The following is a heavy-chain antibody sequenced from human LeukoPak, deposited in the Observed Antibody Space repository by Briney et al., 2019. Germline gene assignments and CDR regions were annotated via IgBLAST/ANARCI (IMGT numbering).Heavy chain of an antibody. D-gene: IGHD3-9*01. CDR2: ISAYNGNT. CDR1: GYTFTSYG. V-gene: IGHV1-18*01. Sequence: ASVKVSCKASGYTFTSYGISWVRQAPGQGLEWMGWISAYNGNTNYAQKLQGRVTMTTDTSTSTAYMELRSLRSDDTAVYYRARGGYDILTGYPSDYWGQGTLVTVSS. J-gene: IGHJ4*02. CDR3: ARGGYDILTGYPSDY.